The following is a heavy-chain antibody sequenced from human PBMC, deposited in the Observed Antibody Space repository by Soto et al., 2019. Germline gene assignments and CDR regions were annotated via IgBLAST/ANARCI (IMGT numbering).Heavy chain of an antibody. J-gene: IGHJ5*02. CDR1: GFSLTTSGVG. V-gene: IGHV2-5*01. CDR3: VHRVTSAYRHEKDTSWYVSSWFDP. CDR2: VYWNDDK. D-gene: IGHD6-13*01. Sequence: QITLNEAGPTLVKPTETLTLTCTFSGFSLTTSGVGVGWIRQPPGKALEGLAVVYWNDDKRYRPSLRSSLTITKDTSKNQVVPTMTNMDPVDTATYYCVHRVTSAYRHEKDTSWYVSSWFDPWGQGTLVPVSS.